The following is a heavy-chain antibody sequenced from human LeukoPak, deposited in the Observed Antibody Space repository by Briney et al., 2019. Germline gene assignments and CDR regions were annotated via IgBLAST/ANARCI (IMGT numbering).Heavy chain of an antibody. Sequence: SETLSLTCTVSGGSISTYYWSWIRQPPGKGLEWIGYIFYSGSTNYNPSLKSRVTTSVDTSKNQFSLTVNSVTAADTAVYFCARELRYGDYGNYFDYWGQGTLVAVSS. V-gene: IGHV4-59*12. CDR3: ARELRYGDYGNYFDY. CDR2: IFYSGST. D-gene: IGHD2-21*01. J-gene: IGHJ4*02. CDR1: GGSISTYY.